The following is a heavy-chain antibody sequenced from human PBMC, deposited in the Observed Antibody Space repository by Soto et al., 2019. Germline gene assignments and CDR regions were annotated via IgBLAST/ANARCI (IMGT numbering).Heavy chain of an antibody. V-gene: IGHV3-48*01. D-gene: IGHD2-2*01. J-gene: IGHJ5*02. CDR1: GFTFSSYS. CDR2: ISSSSSTI. Sequence: PGGSLRLSCAASGFTFSSYSMNWVGQAPGKGLEWVSYISSSSSTIYYADSVKGRFTISRDNAKNSLYLQMNSLRAEDTAVYCCAREYCSSTSCLNWFDPWGQGTLVTVS. CDR3: AREYCSSTSCLNWFDP.